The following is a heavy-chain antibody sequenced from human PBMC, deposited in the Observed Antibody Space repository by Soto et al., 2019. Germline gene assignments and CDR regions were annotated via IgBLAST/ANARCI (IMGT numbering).Heavy chain of an antibody. D-gene: IGHD1-26*01. CDR3: ARSVGDYYYGMDV. CDR1: GGSISSYH. V-gene: IGHV4-39*01. J-gene: IGHJ6*02. Sequence: SETLSLTCTVSGGSISSYHWGWIRQPPGKGLEWIVNFYYSGSTYYNPSLRSRVTISVDAFKNQFSVKVSSVTATDTAVYYCARSVGDYYYGMDVWGQGTTVTVS. CDR2: FYYSGST.